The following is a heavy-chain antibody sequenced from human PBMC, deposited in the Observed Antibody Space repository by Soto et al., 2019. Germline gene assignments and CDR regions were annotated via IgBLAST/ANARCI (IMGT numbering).Heavy chain of an antibody. V-gene: IGHV3-21*01. CDR3: ARDLLGDSSGPRDY. CDR1: GFTFSSYG. D-gene: IGHD3-22*01. J-gene: IGHJ4*02. Sequence: SVGSLRLSCAASGFTFSSYGMHWVRQAPVKVLEWVSAISGSGGSTYYADSLKVRFTISRDNAKNTLYLQMNSLRAEDTAVYYCARDLLGDSSGPRDYWGQGTLVTVSS. CDR2: ISGSGGST.